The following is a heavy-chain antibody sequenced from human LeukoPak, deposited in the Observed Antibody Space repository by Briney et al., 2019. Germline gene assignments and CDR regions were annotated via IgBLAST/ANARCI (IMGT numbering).Heavy chain of an antibody. J-gene: IGHJ5*02. CDR2: INHSGST. V-gene: IGHV4-34*01. D-gene: IGHD1-1*01. CDR1: GGSFSGYY. CDR3: ARGRQLNWCWFVP. Sequence: SETLSLTCAVYGGSFSGYYWSWIRQPPGKGLEWIGEINHSGSTNYNPSLKSRITISVDTSKNQFSLKLSSVTAADTAVYYCARGRQLNWCWFVPWGQGTLVTVSS.